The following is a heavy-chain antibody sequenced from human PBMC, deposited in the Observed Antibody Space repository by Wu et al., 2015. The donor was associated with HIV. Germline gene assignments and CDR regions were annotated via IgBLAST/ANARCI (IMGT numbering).Heavy chain of an antibody. Sequence: QVQLVQSGAEVKKSGASVKVSCKASGYTFINYGISWVRQVPGQGLEWMGWINPINGGSNYAQNFQGRVTLTSDTSITTAYMEFNSLRYDDTAIYYCATLARSRPSDWGQGTLVTVST. V-gene: IGHV1-2*02. CDR1: GYTFINYG. D-gene: IGHD6-6*01. CDR2: INPINGGS. J-gene: IGHJ4*02. CDR3: ATLARSRPSD.